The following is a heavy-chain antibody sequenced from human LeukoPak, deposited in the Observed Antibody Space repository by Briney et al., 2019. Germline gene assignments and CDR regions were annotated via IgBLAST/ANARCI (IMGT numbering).Heavy chain of an antibody. V-gene: IGHV1-8*01. CDR1: GYTFTSYD. CDR3: ARAPSLLDSSGYLVNFFDY. D-gene: IGHD3-22*01. J-gene: IGHJ4*02. Sequence: ASVKVSRKASGYTFTSYDINWVRQATGQGLEWMGWMNPNSGNTGYAQKFQGRVTMTRNTSISTAYMELSSLRSEDTAVYYCARAPSLLDSSGYLVNFFDYWGQGTLVTVSS. CDR2: MNPNSGNT.